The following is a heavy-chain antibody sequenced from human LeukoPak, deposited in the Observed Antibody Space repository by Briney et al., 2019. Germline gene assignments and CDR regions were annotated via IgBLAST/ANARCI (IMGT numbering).Heavy chain of an antibody. D-gene: IGHD3-10*01. Sequence: GGSLRLSCAASGFTFSSYAMSWVRQAPGKGLEWVSAISASGGTTYYADSVKGRITISRDNSKNTLYLQMNSLRAEDTAVYYCAKIGSMVQGIITDWGQGTLVAVSS. CDR3: AKIGSMVQGIITD. CDR1: GFTFSSYA. CDR2: ISASGGTT. J-gene: IGHJ4*02. V-gene: IGHV3-23*01.